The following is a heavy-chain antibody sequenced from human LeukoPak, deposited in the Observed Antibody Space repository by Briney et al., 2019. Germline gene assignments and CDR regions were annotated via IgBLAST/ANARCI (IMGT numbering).Heavy chain of an antibody. CDR2: IIPIFGTA. CDR3: AATYYYDSSGPQSAFDI. V-gene: IGHV1-69*13. Sequence: ASVKVSCKASGGTFSSYAISWVRQAPGQGLEWMGGIIPIFGTANYAQKFQGRVTITADESTSTAYMELSSLRSEDTAVYYCAATYYYDSSGPQSAFDIWGQGTMVTVSS. CDR1: GGTFSSYA. J-gene: IGHJ3*02. D-gene: IGHD3-22*01.